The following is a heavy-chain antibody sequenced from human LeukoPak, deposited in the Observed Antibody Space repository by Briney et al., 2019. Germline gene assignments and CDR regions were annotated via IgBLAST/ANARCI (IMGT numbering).Heavy chain of an antibody. Sequence: PGGSLRLSCAASGFTFSSYSMNWVRQAPGKGLEWVSSISSSSSYIYYADSVKGRFTISRDNAKNSLYLQMSSLRAEDTAVYYCARAGWDTAMIDYWGQGTLVTVSS. CDR3: ARAGWDTAMIDY. D-gene: IGHD5-18*01. CDR1: GFTFSSYS. V-gene: IGHV3-21*01. J-gene: IGHJ4*02. CDR2: ISSSSSYI.